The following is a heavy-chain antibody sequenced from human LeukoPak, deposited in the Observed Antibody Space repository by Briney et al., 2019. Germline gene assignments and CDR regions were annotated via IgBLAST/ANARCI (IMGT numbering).Heavy chain of an antibody. V-gene: IGHV1-46*01. J-gene: IGHJ5*02. CDR3: ARETGTTNWFDP. D-gene: IGHD1-1*01. CDR1: GYTFSYD. CDR2: INPSGGST. Sequence: ASVKVSCKASGYTFSYDINWVRQATGQGLEWMGIINPSGGSTSYAQKFQGRVTMTRDMSTSTVYMELSSLRSEDTAVYYCARETGTTNWFDPWGQGTLVTVSS.